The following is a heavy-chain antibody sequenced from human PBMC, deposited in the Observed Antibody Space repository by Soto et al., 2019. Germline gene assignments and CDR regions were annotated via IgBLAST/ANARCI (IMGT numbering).Heavy chain of an antibody. CDR2: IYPGDSDI. CDR3: ARQSGYSYGLDY. D-gene: IGHD5-18*01. CDR1: GYSFTTYW. V-gene: IGHV5-51*01. J-gene: IGHJ4*02. Sequence: GEFLKISCRGSGYSFTTYWIGWVRQVPGKGMEWMGIIYPGDSDIRYSPSFQGQVTISAGKSISTAFLQWSSLKASDTAMYYCARQSGYSYGLDYWGQGTLVTVSS.